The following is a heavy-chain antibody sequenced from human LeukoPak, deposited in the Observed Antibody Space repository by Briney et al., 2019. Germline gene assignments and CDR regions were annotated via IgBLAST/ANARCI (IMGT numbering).Heavy chain of an antibody. D-gene: IGHD1-26*01. CDR3: ARGTKWDLLDPTPFDY. V-gene: IGHV3-7*01. CDR2: IKQDGSEK. J-gene: IGHJ4*02. Sequence: PGGSLRLSCAASGSTFSSYWMSWVRQAPGKGLEWVANIKQDGSEKYYVGSLKGRFTISRDNAKNSLFLQMNSLRAEDTAVYYCARGTKWDLLDPTPFDYWGQGTLVTVSS. CDR1: GSTFSSYW.